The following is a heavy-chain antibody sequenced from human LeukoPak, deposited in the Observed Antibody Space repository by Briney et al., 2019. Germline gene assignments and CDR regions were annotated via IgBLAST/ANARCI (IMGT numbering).Heavy chain of an antibody. CDR3: ARSSGSYLWYFDY. D-gene: IGHD1-26*01. CDR2: ISYDGSNK. V-gene: IGHV3-30*04. Sequence: GGSLRLSCAASGFTFRSYAMHWVRQAPGKGLEGVAVISYDGSNKYYADSVKGRFTISRDNSKNTLYLQMNSLRAEDTAVYYCARSSGSYLWYFDYWGQGTLVTVSS. CDR1: GFTFRSYA. J-gene: IGHJ4*02.